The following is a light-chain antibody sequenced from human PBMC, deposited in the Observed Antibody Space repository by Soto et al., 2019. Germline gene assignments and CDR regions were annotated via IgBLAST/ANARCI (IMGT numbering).Light chain of an antibody. CDR2: GAF. J-gene: IGKJ1*01. V-gene: IGKV3D-15*01. CDR3: QQYNNWRT. Sequence: IVLTQSPATLSLSPWERATLSCRASPSVTNFLAWYQQKPGQAPRLLIYGAFNRATGIPARFSGSGSGTEFTLTISSLQSEDFAIYYCQQYNNWRTFGQGTKVDIK. CDR1: PSVTNF.